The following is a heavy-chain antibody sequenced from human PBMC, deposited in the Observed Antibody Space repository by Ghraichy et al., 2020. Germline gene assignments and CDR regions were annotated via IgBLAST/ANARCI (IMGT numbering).Heavy chain of an antibody. Sequence: GGSLRLSCAASGFTFSSYGIHWVRQAPGKGLEWVAVISYDGSNKYHAETVKGRFTISRDNSKNTLYLQMNSLRAEDTAVYYCARAGSTYSSLSQTLFYTGMDVGGQGTKVTFSS. V-gene: IGHV3-30*03. D-gene: IGHD3-22*01. CDR3: ARAGSTYSSLSQTLFYTGMDV. CDR2: ISYDGSNK. CDR1: GFTFSSYG. J-gene: IGHJ6*02.